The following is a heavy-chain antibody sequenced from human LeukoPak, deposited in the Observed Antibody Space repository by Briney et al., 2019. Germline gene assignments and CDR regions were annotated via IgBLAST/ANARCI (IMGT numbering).Heavy chain of an antibody. D-gene: IGHD3-22*01. CDR2: ISWNSGSI. CDR1: GFTFDDYA. CDR3: AKDVYYDSSGYIFDY. J-gene: IGHJ4*02. Sequence: GGSLRLSCAASGFTFDDYAMHWVRQAPGKGLEWVSGISWNSGSIGYADSVKGRFTISRDNAKSSLYLQMNSLRAEDTALYYCAKDVYYDSSGYIFDYWGQGTLVTVSS. V-gene: IGHV3-9*01.